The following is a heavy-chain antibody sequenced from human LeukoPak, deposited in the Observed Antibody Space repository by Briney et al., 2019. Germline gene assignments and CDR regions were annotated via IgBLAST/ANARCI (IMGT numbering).Heavy chain of an antibody. D-gene: IGHD1-26*01. Sequence: QPGRSLRLSCAASGFTFDDYAMHWVRQAPGKGLEWVSGISWNSGSIGYADSVKGRFTISRDNAKNSLYLQMNSLRAEDTALYYCAKVVGATFSGMDVWGQGTTVTVSS. CDR3: AKVVGATFSGMDV. CDR2: ISWNSGSI. V-gene: IGHV3-9*01. J-gene: IGHJ6*02. CDR1: GFTFDDYA.